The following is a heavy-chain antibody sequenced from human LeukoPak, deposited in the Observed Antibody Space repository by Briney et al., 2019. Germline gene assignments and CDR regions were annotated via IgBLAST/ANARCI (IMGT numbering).Heavy chain of an antibody. CDR3: ARPYSSSWLVQWVFDY. V-gene: IGHV3-21*01. D-gene: IGHD6-13*01. CDR1: GFIFSSYS. CDR2: IRSSSSYI. Sequence: VGSLRVSCAASGFIFSSYSMNWVRQAPGKGVEGVSSIRSSSSYIYYADSVKGRFTISRDKAKNSLYLQLKSLRAEDTAVYYCARPYSSSWLVQWVFDYWGQGTLVTVSS. J-gene: IGHJ4*02.